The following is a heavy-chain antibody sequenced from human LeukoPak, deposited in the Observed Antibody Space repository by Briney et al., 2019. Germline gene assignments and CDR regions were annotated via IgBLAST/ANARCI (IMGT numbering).Heavy chain of an antibody. CDR2: ISGSGGNT. J-gene: IGHJ4*02. D-gene: IGHD3-16*01. CDR3: AKDKGPRGSYYFDY. Sequence: GGSLRLSCTASGFSFSSYAMSWVRQAPGKGLEWVSAISGSGGNTYYADSVKGRFTISRDNSKNTLFLQMNSLRADDTAVYSCAKDKGPRGSYYFDYWGQGTLVTVSS. V-gene: IGHV3-23*01. CDR1: GFSFSSYA.